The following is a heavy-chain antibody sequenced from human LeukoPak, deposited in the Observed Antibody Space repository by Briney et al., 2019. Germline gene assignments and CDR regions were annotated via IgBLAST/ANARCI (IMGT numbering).Heavy chain of an antibody. CDR2: ISGSGGST. J-gene: IGHJ6*02. D-gene: IGHD5-18*01. V-gene: IGHV3-23*01. CDR1: GFTFSSYA. CDR3: AKGDAVDTATAYYYYGMDV. Sequence: GGSLRLSCAASGFTFSSYAMSWVRQAPGKGLEWVSAISGSGGSTYYADSVKGRFTISRDNSKNTLYLQTNSLRAEDTAVYYCAKGDAVDTATAYYYYGMDVWGQGTTVTVSS.